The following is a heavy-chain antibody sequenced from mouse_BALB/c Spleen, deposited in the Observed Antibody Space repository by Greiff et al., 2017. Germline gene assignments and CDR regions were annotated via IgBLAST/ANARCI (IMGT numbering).Heavy chain of an antibody. J-gene: IGHJ2*01. V-gene: IGHV1-59*01. CDR3: ARTTTVVAPFDD. CDR1: GYTFTDYW. Sequence: VKLVESGAELARPGASVKLSCKASGYTFTDYWMHWVKQRPGQGLEWIGAIDTSDSYTSYNQKFKGKATLTVDESSSTAYMQLSSLTSEDSAVYYCARTTTVVAPFDDWGQGTTLTVAS. CDR2: IDTSDSYT. D-gene: IGHD1-1*01.